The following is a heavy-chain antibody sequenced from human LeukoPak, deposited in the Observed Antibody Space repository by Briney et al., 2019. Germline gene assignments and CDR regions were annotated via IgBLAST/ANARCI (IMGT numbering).Heavy chain of an antibody. CDR2: ISSSGSTI. Sequence: PGGSLRLSCAASGFTFSSYEMNWVRQAPGKGLEWVSYISSSGSTIYYADSVKGRFTISRDNAKNSLYLQMNSLRAEDTAVYYCVSTYYYDSSGYSDAFDIWGQGTMVTVSS. J-gene: IGHJ3*02. CDR1: GFTFSSYE. D-gene: IGHD3-22*01. CDR3: VSTYYYDSSGYSDAFDI. V-gene: IGHV3-48*03.